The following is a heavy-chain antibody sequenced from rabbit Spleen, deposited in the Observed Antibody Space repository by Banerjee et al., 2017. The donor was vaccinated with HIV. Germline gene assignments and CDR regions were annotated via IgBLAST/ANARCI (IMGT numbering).Heavy chain of an antibody. CDR1: GFSLTASDF. D-gene: IGHD6-1*01. CDR2: VYSGSSGNT. CDR3: ARNNVGAPGYGHAIDL. Sequence: VESGGGLVKPGASLTLTCTASGFSLTASDFIYWVRQAPGKGLEWVACVYSGSSGNTYYASWAKGRFAISKTSSTTVTLQMTDLTAADTATYFCARNNVGAPGYGHAIDLWGQGTLVTVS. V-gene: IGHV1S40*01. J-gene: IGHJ3*01.